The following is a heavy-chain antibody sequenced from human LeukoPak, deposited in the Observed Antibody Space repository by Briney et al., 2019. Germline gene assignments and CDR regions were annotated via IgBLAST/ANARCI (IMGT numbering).Heavy chain of an antibody. Sequence: PGGSLRLSCAASGFTFSSYAMSWVRRAPGKGLEWVSAISSNGGGTFYADSVKGQFTISRDNSQSTLYLQMNSLRAEDTAIYYCAKHYGSGTYYNYLDYWGQGTLVTVPS. D-gene: IGHD3-10*01. J-gene: IGHJ4*02. V-gene: IGHV3-23*01. CDR2: ISSNGGGT. CDR3: AKHYGSGTYYNYLDY. CDR1: GFTFSSYA.